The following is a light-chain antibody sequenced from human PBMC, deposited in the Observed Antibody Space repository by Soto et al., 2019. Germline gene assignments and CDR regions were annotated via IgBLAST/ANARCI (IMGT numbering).Light chain of an antibody. CDR3: QQYGTSLGIT. V-gene: IGKV3-20*01. CDR2: GVS. Sequence: EIVLTQSPGTLSLSPGERATLSCRASQSVINSYLAWYQQKPGQAPRLFIYGVSSRATGIPDRFSGSGSGTDFTLTISRLEPEDFAVYYCQQYGTSLGITFGQGTRLEIK. J-gene: IGKJ5*01. CDR1: QSVINSY.